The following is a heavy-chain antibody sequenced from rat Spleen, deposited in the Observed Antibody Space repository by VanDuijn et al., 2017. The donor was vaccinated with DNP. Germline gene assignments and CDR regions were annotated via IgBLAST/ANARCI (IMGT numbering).Heavy chain of an antibody. CDR3: ARPNYYYSGDLDY. V-gene: IGHV5-7*01. J-gene: IGHJ2*01. CDR2: ISYAGSRT. Sequence: EVQLVESGGGLVQPGRSLKLSCAASGFTFSDYAMAWVRQAPMKGLEWVATISYAGSRTYYRDSVKGRFTISRDNAKSTLYLQMDSLRSEDTATYYCARPNYYYSGDLDYWGQGVMGTVSS. D-gene: IGHD1-1*01. CDR1: GFTFSDYA.